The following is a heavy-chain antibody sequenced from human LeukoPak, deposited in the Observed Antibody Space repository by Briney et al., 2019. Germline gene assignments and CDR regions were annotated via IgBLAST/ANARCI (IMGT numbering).Heavy chain of an antibody. J-gene: IGHJ6*02. CDR1: GGSISSYY. Sequence: SETLSLTCTVSGGSISSYYWSWIRQPPGKGLEWIGYIYYSGSTNYNPSLKSRVTISVDTSKNQFSLKLSSVTAADTAVYYCARSIAYCYDSSGYYYYYYGMDVWGQGTTVTVSS. CDR3: ARSIAYCYDSSGYYYYYYGMDV. V-gene: IGHV4-59*01. D-gene: IGHD3-22*01. CDR2: IYYSGST.